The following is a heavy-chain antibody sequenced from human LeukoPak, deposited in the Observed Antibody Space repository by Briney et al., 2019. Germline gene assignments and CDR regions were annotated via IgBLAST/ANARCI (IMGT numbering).Heavy chain of an antibody. D-gene: IGHD3-10*01. CDR1: GGSISSSSYY. V-gene: IGHV4-39*01. CDR3: ARLRVVRGVIGWFDP. J-gene: IGHJ5*02. CDR2: IYYSGSA. Sequence: SETLSLTCTVSGGSISSSSYYWGWIRQPPGKGLEWIGSIYYSGSAYYNPSLKSRVTISVDTSKNQFSLKLSSVTAADTAVYYCARLRVVRGVIGWFDPWGQGTLVTVSS.